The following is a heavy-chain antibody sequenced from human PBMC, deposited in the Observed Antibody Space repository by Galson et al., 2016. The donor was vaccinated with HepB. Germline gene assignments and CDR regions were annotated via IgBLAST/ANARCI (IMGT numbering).Heavy chain of an antibody. CDR3: ARDDDYVWGTYRYTCTVPQYYFDY. D-gene: IGHD3-16*02. V-gene: IGHV3-30-3*01. Sequence: SLRLSCAASGFTFSSYAMHWVRQAPGKGLEWVAVISFDGSNNFYADSVKGRFTISRDNSKNTLYLQMNSLRAEDTAVYYCARDDDYVWGTYRYTCTVPQYYFDYWGQGTLVTVSS. CDR1: GFTFSSYA. CDR2: ISFDGSNN. J-gene: IGHJ4*02.